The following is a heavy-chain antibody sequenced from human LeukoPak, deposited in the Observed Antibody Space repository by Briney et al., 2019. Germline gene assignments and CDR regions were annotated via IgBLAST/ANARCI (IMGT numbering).Heavy chain of an antibody. CDR1: GGSISSHY. D-gene: IGHD5-18*01. V-gene: IGHV4-59*11. Sequence: PSETLSLTCTVSGGSISSHYWSWIRQPPGKGLEWIGYIYYSGSTNYNPSLKSRVTISVDTSKNQFSLKLSSVTAADTAVYYCARDGGYSYGHDYWGQGTLVTVSS. CDR3: ARDGGYSYGHDY. CDR2: IYYSGST. J-gene: IGHJ4*02.